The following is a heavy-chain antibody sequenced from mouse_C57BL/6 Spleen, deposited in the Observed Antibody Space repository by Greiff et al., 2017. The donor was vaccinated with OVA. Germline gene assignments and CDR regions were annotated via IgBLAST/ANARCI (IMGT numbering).Heavy chain of an antibody. V-gene: IGHV1-69*01. CDR1: GYTFTSYW. D-gene: IGHD1-1*01. CDR2: IDPSDSYT. Sequence: VQLQQPGAELVMPGASVKLSCKASGYTFTSYWMHWVKQRPGQGLEWIGEIDPSDSYTNYNQKFKGKSTLTVDKSSSTAYMQLSSLTSEDSAVYYCARSLITTVGADGYFDVWGTGTTGTVSS. CDR3: ARSLITTVGADGYFDV. J-gene: IGHJ1*03.